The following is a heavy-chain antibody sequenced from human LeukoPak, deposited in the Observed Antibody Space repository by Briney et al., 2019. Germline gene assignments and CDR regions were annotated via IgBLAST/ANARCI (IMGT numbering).Heavy chain of an antibody. D-gene: IGHD6-19*01. CDR3: ARGHSSGRDYYFDT. CDR2: ISGYSGST. J-gene: IGHJ4*02. V-gene: IGHV1-18*01. CDR1: GYTFSTYS. Sequence: ASVKVSCKTSGYTFSTYSINWVRQAPGRGLGWMGWISGYSGSTNYAQKLQGRVTMTTDTSTTTAYMELRSLKSDDTAVYYCARGHSSGRDYYFDTWGQGTLVTVSS.